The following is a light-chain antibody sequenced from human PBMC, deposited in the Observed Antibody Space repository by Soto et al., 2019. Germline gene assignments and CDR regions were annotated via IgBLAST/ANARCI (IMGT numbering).Light chain of an antibody. V-gene: IGKV3-20*01. CDR3: KQYGSSPPYT. CDR2: GAS. J-gene: IGKJ2*01. CDR1: QSVSSSC. Sequence: EIALTQSPGTLSLSPGERATLSCRASQSVSSSCLAWYQQKPGQAPRLLIYGASSRATGIPDRSSGSGSGTDFPLTISRLEPEDFAVYYCKQYGSSPPYTFGQGTKLEIK.